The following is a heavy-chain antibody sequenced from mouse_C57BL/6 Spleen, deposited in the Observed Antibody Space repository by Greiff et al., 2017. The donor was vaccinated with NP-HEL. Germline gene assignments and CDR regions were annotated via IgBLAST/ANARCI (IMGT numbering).Heavy chain of an antibody. CDR3: ARSRLITTVVATGFDY. CDR2: IHPNSGST. Sequence: QVQLKQPGAELVKPGASVKLSCKASGYTFTSYWMHWVKQRPGQGLEWIGMIHPNSGSTNYNEEFKSKATLTVDKSSSTAYMQLSSLTSEDSAVYYCARSRLITTVVATGFDYWGQGTTLTVSS. J-gene: IGHJ2*01. V-gene: IGHV1-64*01. D-gene: IGHD1-1*01. CDR1: GYTFTSYW.